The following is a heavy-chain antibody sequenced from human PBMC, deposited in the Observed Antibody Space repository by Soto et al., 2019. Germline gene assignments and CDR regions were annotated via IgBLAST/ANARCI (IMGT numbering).Heavy chain of an antibody. Sequence: EVQLLESGGGLIQPGGSLRLSCAASGFTFSSYGMSWVRQAPGKGLEWVSGISTSGANTYYADSVKGRFTISRDSSKNNLYLQMNCLRVEDTAVYYCAKGTTTVTYIAGGCDHWGQGTQLTVSS. J-gene: IGHJ4*02. V-gene: IGHV3-23*01. CDR3: AKGTTTVTYIAGGCDH. D-gene: IGHD4-17*01. CDR1: GFTFSSYG. CDR2: ISTSGANT.